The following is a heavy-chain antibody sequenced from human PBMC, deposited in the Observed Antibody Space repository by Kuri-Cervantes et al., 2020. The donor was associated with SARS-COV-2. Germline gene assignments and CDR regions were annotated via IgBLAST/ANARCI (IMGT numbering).Heavy chain of an antibody. V-gene: IGHV1-8*01. CDR2: MNPNSGNT. CDR3: ARGTTVVKVDI. J-gene: IGHJ3*02. CDR1: GYTFTSYD. Sequence: ASVKVSCKASGYTFTSYDINWVRQATGQGLERMGWMNPNSGNTGYAQKFQGRVTMTRNTSISTAYMELSSLRPEDTAVYYCARGTTVVKVDIWGQGTMVTVSS. D-gene: IGHD4-23*01.